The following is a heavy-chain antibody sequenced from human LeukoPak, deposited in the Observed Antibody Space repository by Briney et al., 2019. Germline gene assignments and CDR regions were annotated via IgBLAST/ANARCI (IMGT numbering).Heavy chain of an antibody. CDR2: ISGSGGST. J-gene: IGHJ4*02. CDR3: AKDLFGNYADYFDY. CDR1: GFTFNNYA. D-gene: IGHD4-11*01. V-gene: IGHV3-23*01. Sequence: GGSLRLSCAASGFTFNNYAMNWVRQAPGKGLEWVSSISGSGGSTYYADSVKGRFTISRDNSKNTLYLQMDSLRAEDTAVYYCAKDLFGNYADYFDYWGQGTLVTVSS.